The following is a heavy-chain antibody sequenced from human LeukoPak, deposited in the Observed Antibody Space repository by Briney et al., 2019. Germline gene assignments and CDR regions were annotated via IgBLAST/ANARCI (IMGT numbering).Heavy chain of an antibody. CDR3: ARDVSGSLDY. Sequence: GGSLRLSCAASGFMFTTYWMAWVRQAPGEGPEWVANIRQDGIVKNYVDSVKGRFTISRDNAKNSLYLQMNSLRVDDTAVYYCARDVSGSLDYWGQGTLVTVSS. D-gene: IGHD2-15*01. CDR1: GFMFTTYW. CDR2: IRQDGIVK. V-gene: IGHV3-7*05. J-gene: IGHJ4*02.